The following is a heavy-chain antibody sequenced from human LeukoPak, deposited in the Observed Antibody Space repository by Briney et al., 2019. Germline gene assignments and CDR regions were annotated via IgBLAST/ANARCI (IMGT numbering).Heavy chain of an antibody. CDR2: ISGSGGST. CDR1: GFTFSSYA. J-gene: IGHJ4*02. Sequence: GGSLRVSCAASGFTFSSYAMSWVRQAPGKGLEWVSAISGSGGSTYYADSVKGRFTISRDNSKNTLYLQMNSLRAEDTAVYYCAKDTDSGYYSKLYYFDYWGQGTLVTVSS. CDR3: AKDTDSGYYSKLYYFDY. V-gene: IGHV3-23*01. D-gene: IGHD3-22*01.